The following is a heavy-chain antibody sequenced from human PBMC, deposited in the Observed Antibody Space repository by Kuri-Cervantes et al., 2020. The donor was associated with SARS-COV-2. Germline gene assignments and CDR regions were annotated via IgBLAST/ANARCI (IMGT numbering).Heavy chain of an antibody. J-gene: IGHJ4*02. V-gene: IGHV2-26*01. Sequence: ETLSLTCTVSGGSISSYYWSWIRQPPGKGLEWLPHIFSNDEKSYSASLKSRLTISKDTSKNQVVLTMTNMDPVDTATYYCARISETNYYDSSGFYKDWGQGTLVTVSS. CDR3: ARISETNYYDSSGFYKD. CDR2: IFSNDEK. CDR1: GGSISSYYW. D-gene: IGHD3-22*01.